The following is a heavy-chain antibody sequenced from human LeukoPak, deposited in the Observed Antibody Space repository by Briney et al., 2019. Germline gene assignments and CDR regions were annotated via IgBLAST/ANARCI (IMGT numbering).Heavy chain of an antibody. Sequence: GASVKVSFKASGDTFDTYTISWVRQVPGQGLEWMGGFIPAFNTAHYARKFQGRVTITMDASTTTDFMEMSSLRFEDTAVYYCVRDKGLTGDTCAFDIWGQGTMVTASS. CDR3: VRDKGLTGDTCAFDI. V-gene: IGHV1-69*05. J-gene: IGHJ3*02. CDR1: GDTFDTYT. CDR2: FIPAFNTA. D-gene: IGHD7-27*01.